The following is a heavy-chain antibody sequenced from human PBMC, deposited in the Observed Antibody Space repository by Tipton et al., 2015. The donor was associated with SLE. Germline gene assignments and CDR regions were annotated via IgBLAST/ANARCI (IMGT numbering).Heavy chain of an antibody. J-gene: IGHJ3*01. V-gene: IGHV3-15*01. CDR3: TTGRTL. CDR2: IKSKTAGGTT. CDR1: GFTFSSYA. Sequence: QLVQSGGGVVQPGMSLRLSCAGSGFTFSSYAMHWVRQAAGKGLEWVGRIKSKTAGGTTDYAAPVKGRFSISRDDSKDTLYLQMDSLKTEDTAVYYCTTGRTLWGQGTLVSVSS. D-gene: IGHD3/OR15-3a*01.